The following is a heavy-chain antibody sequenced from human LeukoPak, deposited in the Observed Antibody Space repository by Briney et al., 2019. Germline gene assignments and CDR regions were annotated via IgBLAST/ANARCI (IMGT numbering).Heavy chain of an antibody. CDR3: ARVSLFFGVVPFDY. Sequence: ASVKVSCKASGYTFTGYYMHWVRQAPGQGLEWMGRINPNSGGTNYAQKFQGRVTMTRDTSNSTAYMELSRLRSDDTAVYYCARVSLFFGVVPFDYWGQGTLVTVSS. J-gene: IGHJ4*02. CDR1: GYTFTGYY. V-gene: IGHV1-2*06. CDR2: INPNSGGT. D-gene: IGHD3-3*01.